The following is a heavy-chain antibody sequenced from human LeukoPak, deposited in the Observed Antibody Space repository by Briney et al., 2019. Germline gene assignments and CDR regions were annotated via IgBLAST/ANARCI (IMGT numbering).Heavy chain of an antibody. J-gene: IGHJ3*02. CDR3: ASVTGTTWSAFDI. Sequence: ASVNVSCKASVYTFTSYGISWVRQAPGQGLEWMGWISAYNGNTNYAQKLQGRVTMTTDTSTSTAYMELRSLRSDDTAVYYCASVTGTTWSAFDIWGQGTMVTVSS. V-gene: IGHV1-18*01. CDR1: VYTFTSYG. CDR2: ISAYNGNT. D-gene: IGHD1-7*01.